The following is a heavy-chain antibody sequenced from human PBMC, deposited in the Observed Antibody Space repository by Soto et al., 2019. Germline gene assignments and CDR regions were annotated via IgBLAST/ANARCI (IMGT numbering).Heavy chain of an antibody. J-gene: IGHJ6*02. V-gene: IGHV5-10-1*01. CDR3: ARQKEQLDYYGMDV. Sequence: VESLKISCNGSGYSFTSYWISWVRQMPGKGLEWMGRIDPSDSYTNYSPSFQGHVTISADKSISTAYLQWSSLKASDTAMYYCARQKEQLDYYGMDVWGQGTTVTVS. CDR1: GYSFTSYW. CDR2: IDPSDSYT. D-gene: IGHD6-6*01.